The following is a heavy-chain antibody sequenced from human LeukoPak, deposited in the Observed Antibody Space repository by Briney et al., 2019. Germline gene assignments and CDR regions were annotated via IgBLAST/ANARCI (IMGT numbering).Heavy chain of an antibody. CDR2: INTVASYI. J-gene: IGHJ5*02. CDR3: ARLRRNSDRSGFYYYYDT. Sequence: GGSLRLSCAASGFTFSSYSFNWVRQAPGKGLEWVSSINTVASYIYYADSVRGRFTISRDNAENSLWLQTNGLRAEDSAVYYCARLRRNSDRSGFYYYYDTWGQGTLVPVSS. D-gene: IGHD3-22*01. V-gene: IGHV3-21*01. CDR1: GFTFSSYS.